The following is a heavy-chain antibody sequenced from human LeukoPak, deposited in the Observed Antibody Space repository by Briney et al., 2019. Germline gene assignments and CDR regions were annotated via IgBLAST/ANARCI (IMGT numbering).Heavy chain of an antibody. CDR2: INGSGVIT. J-gene: IGHJ4*02. CDR1: EFTFSKYA. V-gene: IGHV3-23*01. CDR3: AKDSSQGGDYFDS. Sequence: GGSLRLSCAASEFTFSKYAMNWVRQAPGKGLEWVSGINGSGVITFYADSVKGRFTISRDNSKNTLYLQMNSLRAEDTAIYYCAKDSSQGGDYFDSWGQGTLVTVST. D-gene: IGHD3-16*01.